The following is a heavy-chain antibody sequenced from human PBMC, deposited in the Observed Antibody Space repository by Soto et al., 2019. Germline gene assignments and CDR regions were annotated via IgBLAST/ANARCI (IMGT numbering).Heavy chain of an antibody. Sequence: SVKVSCKASGGTFSSYTISWVRQAPGQGLEWMGRIIPILGIANYAQKFQGRVTITADKSTSTAYMELSSLRSEDTAVYYCARDRPRGGYSGYERVIDYWGQGTLVTVSS. CDR3: ARDRPRGGYSGYERVIDY. CDR1: GGTFSSYT. V-gene: IGHV1-69*04. CDR2: IIPILGIA. D-gene: IGHD5-12*01. J-gene: IGHJ4*02.